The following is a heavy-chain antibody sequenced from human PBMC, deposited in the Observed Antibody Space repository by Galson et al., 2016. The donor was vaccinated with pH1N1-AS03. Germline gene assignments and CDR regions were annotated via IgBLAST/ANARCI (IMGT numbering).Heavy chain of an antibody. J-gene: IGHJ4*02. V-gene: IGHV3-64*02. Sequence: SLRLSCAASGFIFSNHGMHWARQAPGKGPEFVARISSDGGSTYYADSVKARFTISRDNSKNTLYLQMDSLRVEDTAVYYCERAGRYWGQGTLVTVSS. CDR2: ISSDGGST. CDR3: ERAGRY. CDR1: GFIFSNHG.